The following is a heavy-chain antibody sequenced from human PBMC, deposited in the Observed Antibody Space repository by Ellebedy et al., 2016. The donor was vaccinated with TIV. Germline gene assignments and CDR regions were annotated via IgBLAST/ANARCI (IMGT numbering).Heavy chain of an antibody. CDR1: GGSISSSSYY. J-gene: IGHJ6*02. V-gene: IGHV4-39*01. Sequence: SETLSLXXTVSGGSISSSSYYWGWIRQPPGKGLEWIGSIYYSGRTYYNPSLKSRVSISVDTSKNQFSLRLSSVTAADTAVYYCARLAYSSSSRDYYYGMDVWGQGTTVTVSS. D-gene: IGHD6-6*01. CDR2: IYYSGRT. CDR3: ARLAYSSSSRDYYYGMDV.